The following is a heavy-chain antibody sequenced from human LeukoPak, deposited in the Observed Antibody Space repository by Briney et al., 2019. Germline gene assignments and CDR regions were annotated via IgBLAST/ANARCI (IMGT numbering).Heavy chain of an antibody. Sequence: GGSLRLSCAVSGINLSNYGISWVRQAPGKGLEWVAGISDSGGRTNYADSVKGRFNISRDNPKNTIYLQMNSLRAEDTAVYFCAKRGVVIRVILVGFHKEAYYFDSWGQGALVTVSS. CDR3: AKRGVVIRVILVGFHKEAYYFDS. CDR1: GINLSNYG. CDR2: ISDSGGRT. J-gene: IGHJ4*02. V-gene: IGHV3-23*01. D-gene: IGHD3-22*01.